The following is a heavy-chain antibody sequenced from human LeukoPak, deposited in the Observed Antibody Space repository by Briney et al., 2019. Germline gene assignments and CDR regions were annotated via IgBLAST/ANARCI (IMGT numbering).Heavy chain of an antibody. Sequence: PSETLSLTCSVSGGSISSNTYCWGWIRRPPGKGLEWIGSIYYSGSTYYNPSLKSRVTISVDTSKNQFSLKLSSVTAADTAVYYCASGYNWNYGVPYYFDYWGQGTLVTVSS. CDR2: IYYSGST. J-gene: IGHJ4*02. D-gene: IGHD1-7*01. V-gene: IGHV4-39*01. CDR1: GGSISSNTYC. CDR3: ASGYNWNYGVPYYFDY.